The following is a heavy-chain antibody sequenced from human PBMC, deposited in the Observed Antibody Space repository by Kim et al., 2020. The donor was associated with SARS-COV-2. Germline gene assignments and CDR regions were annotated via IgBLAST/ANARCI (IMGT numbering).Heavy chain of an antibody. CDR2: INGGIGNT. Sequence: ASVKVSCKTSGYDFTTYAIHWMRQAPGQGLEWIGWINGGIGNTDFAPQFQDRVSLSRDISTRIVYLKLTGLTPGDTAVYFCAKPFSYGSGNFFFDFWGQGSLVTVSS. D-gene: IGHD3-10*01. CDR1: GYDFTTYA. CDR3: AKPFSYGSGNFFFDF. J-gene: IGHJ4*02. V-gene: IGHV1-3*01.